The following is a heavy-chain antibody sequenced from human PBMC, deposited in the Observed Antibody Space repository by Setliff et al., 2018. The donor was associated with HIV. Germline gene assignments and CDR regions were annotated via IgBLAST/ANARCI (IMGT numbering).Heavy chain of an antibody. CDR1: DDSISSDY. Sequence: SETLSLTCTVSDDSISSDYWSWIRQPPGKGLEWIGYIYYTGTTKYNPSLKSRVTISIDTCKNQFSLKLTSGTAADTAVYYGAREWLQHTGDDAFDVWGQGTMVTVSS. CDR2: IYYTGTT. V-gene: IGHV4-59*01. J-gene: IGHJ3*01. D-gene: IGHD5-12*01. CDR3: AREWLQHTGDDAFDV.